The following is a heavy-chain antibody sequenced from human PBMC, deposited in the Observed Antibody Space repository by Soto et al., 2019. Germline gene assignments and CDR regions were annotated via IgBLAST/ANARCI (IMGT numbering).Heavy chain of an antibody. J-gene: IGHJ4*02. V-gene: IGHV3-21*06. Sequence: PGGSLRLSCAASGFTFSSYEINWVRQAPGKGLEWVSSISSTTNYIYYGDSMKGRFTISRDNAKNSLYLEMNSLRAEDTAVYYCARESEDLTSNFDYWGQGTLVTVSS. CDR1: GFTFSSYE. CDR2: ISSTTNYI. CDR3: ARESEDLTSNFDY.